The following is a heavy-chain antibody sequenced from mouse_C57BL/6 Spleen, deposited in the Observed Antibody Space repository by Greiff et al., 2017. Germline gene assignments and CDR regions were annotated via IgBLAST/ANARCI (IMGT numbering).Heavy chain of an antibody. CDR1: GYTFTSYG. D-gene: IGHD1-2*01. Sequence: QVHVKQSGAELARPGASVKLSCKASGYTFTSYGISWVKQRTGQGLEWIGEIYPRSGNTYYNEKFKGKATLTADKSSSTAYMELRSLTSEDSAVYFCARSAGEEFAYWGQGTLVTVSA. V-gene: IGHV1-81*01. CDR2: IYPRSGNT. CDR3: ARSAGEEFAY. J-gene: IGHJ3*01.